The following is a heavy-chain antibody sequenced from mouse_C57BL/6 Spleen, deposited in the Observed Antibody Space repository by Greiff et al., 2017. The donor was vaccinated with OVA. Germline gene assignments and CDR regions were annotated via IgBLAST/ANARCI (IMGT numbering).Heavy chain of an antibody. CDR3: TRDITTVVAKDWYFDV. D-gene: IGHD1-1*01. CDR1: GYTFTSYW. Sequence: EVQLQQSGTVLARPGASVKMSCKTSGYTFTSYWMHWVKQRPGQGLEWIGAIYPGNSDTSYNQKFKGKAKLTAVTSASTAYMELSSLTNEDSAVYYCTRDITTVVAKDWYFDVWGTGTTVTVTS. J-gene: IGHJ1*03. V-gene: IGHV1-5*01. CDR2: IYPGNSDT.